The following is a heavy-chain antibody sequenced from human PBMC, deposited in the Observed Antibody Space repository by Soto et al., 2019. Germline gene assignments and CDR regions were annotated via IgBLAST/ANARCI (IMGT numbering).Heavy chain of an antibody. CDR3: AKWSGFGDA. J-gene: IGHJ5*02. Sequence: SLRVSCAASGFTLSSNSMAWVRQAPGKRLQWVSGISNDGSTTFYIDSVRGRFTISRDTSTNTLYLQMDSLRVEDTAVYFCAKWSGFGDAWGQGTLVTVSS. V-gene: IGHV3-23*01. D-gene: IGHD3-10*01. CDR2: ISNDGSTT. CDR1: GFTLSSNS.